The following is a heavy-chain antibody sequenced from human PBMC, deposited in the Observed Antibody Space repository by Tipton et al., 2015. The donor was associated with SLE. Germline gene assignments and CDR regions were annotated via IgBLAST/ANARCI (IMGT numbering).Heavy chain of an antibody. CDR1: GGSISSSSYY. V-gene: IGHV4-39*07. Sequence: TLSLTCTVSGGSISSSSYYWGWIRQPPGKGLECIGSIYYSGSTYYNPSLKSRVTISVDTSKNQFSLKLTSVTAADTAVYYCAREAIYDSTGYYYRDAFNIWGQGTMVTVSS. J-gene: IGHJ3*02. D-gene: IGHD3-22*01. CDR3: AREAIYDSTGYYYRDAFNI. CDR2: IYYSGST.